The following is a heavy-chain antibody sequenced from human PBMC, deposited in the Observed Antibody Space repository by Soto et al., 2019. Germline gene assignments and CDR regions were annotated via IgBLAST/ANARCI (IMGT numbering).Heavy chain of an antibody. Sequence: XSVKVSCTASGYTFNNYGIRLVRQAPGQGLECMGWISPYNGDTNSSPRLQGRVTMTTDTSTSTAYMELRSLRSDDTAVYYCTRDDRQDEYGAKWYFDFWGRGTLVTVSS. CDR2: ISPYNGDT. CDR3: TRDDRQDEYGAKWYFDF. D-gene: IGHD4-17*01. CDR1: GYTFNNYG. J-gene: IGHJ2*01. V-gene: IGHV1-18*01.